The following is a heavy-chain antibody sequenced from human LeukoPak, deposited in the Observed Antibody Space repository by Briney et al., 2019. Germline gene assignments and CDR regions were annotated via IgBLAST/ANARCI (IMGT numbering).Heavy chain of an antibody. CDR1: GFAFSAYW. Sequence: PGGSLRLSCVASGFAFSAYWMHWVRQAPGEGLVWVSRINGDGTETTYADSVKGRLSVSRDNAKNTVYLQMNSLRVEDTAVYYCSRGWIMGGRTEVALEFWGQGILVTVSS. CDR2: INGDGTET. V-gene: IGHV3-74*01. J-gene: IGHJ4*02. D-gene: IGHD1-1*01. CDR3: SRGWIMGGRTEVALEF.